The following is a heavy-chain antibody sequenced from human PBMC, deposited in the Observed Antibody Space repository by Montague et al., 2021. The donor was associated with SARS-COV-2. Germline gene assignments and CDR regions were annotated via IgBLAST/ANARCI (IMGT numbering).Heavy chain of an antibody. CDR3: AAGIVVVVAAGDAFDI. CDR1: GFTVSSNY. J-gene: IGHJ3*02. D-gene: IGHD2-15*01. Sequence: SLRLSCAASGFTVSSNYMSWVRQAPGKGLEWVSVIYSGGSTYYADSVXXRFTISRDNSKNTLYLQMNSLRAEDTAVYYCAAGIVVVVAAGDAFDIWGQGTMVTVSS. CDR2: IYSGGST. V-gene: IGHV3-53*01.